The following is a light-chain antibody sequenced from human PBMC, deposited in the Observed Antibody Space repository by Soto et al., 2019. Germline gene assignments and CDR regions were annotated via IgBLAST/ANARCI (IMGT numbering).Light chain of an antibody. CDR1: QNINNY. J-gene: IGKJ5*01. CDR3: QQYENLPT. Sequence: DLQITPSPSSLSASVGDRDHLTCQASQNINNYLNWYQQKPGRAPKLLIYDASNLEAGVPSRFRGSGSGTDFTFTISRLQPEDIATYYCQQYENLPTFGQGTRLEIK. V-gene: IGKV1-33*01. CDR2: DAS.